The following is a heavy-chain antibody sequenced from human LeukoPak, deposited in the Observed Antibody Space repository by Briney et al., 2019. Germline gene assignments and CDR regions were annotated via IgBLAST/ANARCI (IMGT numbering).Heavy chain of an antibody. J-gene: IGHJ4*02. CDR1: GFTFSSYG. CDR2: IRYDGSNK. Sequence: GGSLRLSCAASGFTFSSYGMHWVRQAPGKGLEWVAFIRYDGSNKYYADSVKGRFTISRDNSKNTLSLQMNSLRAEDTAVYYCANGYYYNILTGYYKDRDTNFQYWGQGTLVTVSS. V-gene: IGHV3-30*02. D-gene: IGHD3-9*01. CDR3: ANGYYYNILTGYYKDRDTNFQY.